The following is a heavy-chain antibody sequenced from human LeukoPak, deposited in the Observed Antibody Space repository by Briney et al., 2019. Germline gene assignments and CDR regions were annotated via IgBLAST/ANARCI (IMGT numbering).Heavy chain of an antibody. V-gene: IGHV1-69*04. J-gene: IGHJ5*02. Sequence: GASVKVSCKASGGTFSSYAISWVRQAPGQGLEWMGRIIPILGIANYAQKFQGRVTITADKSTSTAYMELSSLRSEDTAVYYCAREYHGSGSATDLNWFDPWGQGTLVTVSS. CDR1: GGTFSSYA. D-gene: IGHD3-10*01. CDR3: AREYHGSGSATDLNWFDP. CDR2: IIPILGIA.